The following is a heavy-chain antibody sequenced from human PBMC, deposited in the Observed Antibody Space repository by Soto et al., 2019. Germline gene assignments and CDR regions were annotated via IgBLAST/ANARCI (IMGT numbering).Heavy chain of an antibody. CDR2: IDPSDSQT. J-gene: IGHJ4*02. V-gene: IGHV5-10-1*01. CDR3: ARQIYDSDTGPNFQYYFDS. CDR1: GYSFAVYW. D-gene: IGHD3-22*01. Sequence: GESLKISCNGSGYSFAVYWITWVRQKPGKGLEWMGRIDPSDSQTYYSPSFRGHVTISVTKSTTTVFLQWSSLRASDTAMYYCARQIYDSDTGPNFQYYFDSWGQGTPVTVSS.